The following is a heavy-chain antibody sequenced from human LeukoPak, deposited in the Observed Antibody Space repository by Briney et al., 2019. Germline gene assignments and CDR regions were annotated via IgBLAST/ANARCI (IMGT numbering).Heavy chain of an antibody. V-gene: IGHV3-23*01. CDR2: IGSSRDST. D-gene: IGHD3-16*01. Sequence: GGSLRLSCAGSGFTFSTYAMSWVRQAPGEGLEWVSSIGSSRDSTYYADSVKGRFTISRDNSKNTLYLQMNSLRAEDTAVYYCASRGTGWGQGTLVTVSS. J-gene: IGHJ4*02. CDR1: GFTFSTYA. CDR3: ASRGTG.